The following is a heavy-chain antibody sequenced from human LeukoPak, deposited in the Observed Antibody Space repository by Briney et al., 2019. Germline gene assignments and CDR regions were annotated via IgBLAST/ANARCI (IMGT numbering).Heavy chain of an antibody. Sequence: ASVKVSCKASGYTFTGYYMHWVRQAPGQGLEWMGWINPNSGGTNYAQKFQGRVTMTRDTSISTAYMELSRLRSDDTAVYYCARDLESRRYGSGSYSAFDPWGQGTLVTVSS. J-gene: IGHJ5*02. CDR1: GYTFTGYY. V-gene: IGHV1-2*02. CDR2: INPNSGGT. D-gene: IGHD3-10*01. CDR3: ARDLESRRYGSGSYSAFDP.